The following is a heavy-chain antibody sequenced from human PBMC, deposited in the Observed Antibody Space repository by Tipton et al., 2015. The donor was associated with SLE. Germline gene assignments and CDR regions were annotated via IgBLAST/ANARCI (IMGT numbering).Heavy chain of an antibody. D-gene: IGHD2-15*01. Sequence: TLSLTCSVSGDSIINNNFFWTWIRQPPGKGLEWIGSMFYSGSPYYNPSLKSRVTMSVDTSANHFSLRLSSVTAADTAVYYCAKYRGGTMLDVWGKGTTVTVSS. V-gene: IGHV4-39*02. CDR1: GDSIINNNFF. CDR2: MFYSGSP. J-gene: IGHJ6*04. CDR3: AKYRGGTMLDV.